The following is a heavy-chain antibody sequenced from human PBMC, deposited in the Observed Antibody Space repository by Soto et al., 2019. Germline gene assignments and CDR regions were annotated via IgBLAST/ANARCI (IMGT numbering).Heavy chain of an antibody. CDR1: GYTFTSYY. J-gene: IGHJ4*02. CDR2: INPSGGST. D-gene: IGHD6-13*01. CDR3: AREQPGTAAAGTYLDY. Sequence: ASVKVSCKASGYTFTSYYMHWVRQAPGQGLEWMGIINPSGGSTSYAQKFQGRVTMTRDTSTSTVYMELSSLRSEDTAVYYCAREQPGTAAAGTYLDYWGQGTLVTVSS. V-gene: IGHV1-46*03.